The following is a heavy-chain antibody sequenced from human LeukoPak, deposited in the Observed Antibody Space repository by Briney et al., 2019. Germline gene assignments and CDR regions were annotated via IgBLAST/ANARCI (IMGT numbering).Heavy chain of an antibody. CDR1: GGSISSYY. CDR2: IYYSGSA. Sequence: SETLSLTCTVSGGSISSYYWSWIRQPPGKGLEWIGYIYYSGSANYNPSLKSRVTISVDTSKNQFSLKLSSVTAADTAVYYCARHGLLRYFDWLSYYFDYWGQGTLVTVSS. V-gene: IGHV4-59*08. CDR3: ARHGLLRYFDWLSYYFDY. D-gene: IGHD3-9*01. J-gene: IGHJ4*02.